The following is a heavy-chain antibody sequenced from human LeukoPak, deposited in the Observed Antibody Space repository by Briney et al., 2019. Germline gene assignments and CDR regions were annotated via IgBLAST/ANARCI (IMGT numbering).Heavy chain of an antibody. CDR3: ATPTQLYFYYGMDV. CDR2: MNPNNVNT. Sequence: ASVKASCTASGSTFTSYDINLVRQATGHRPECMGGMNPNNVNTGYAQKFQGRVTMTRNTSISTAYMELSSLRSEDTAVYYCATPTQLYFYYGMDVWGQGTTVTVSS. CDR1: GSTFTSYD. D-gene: IGHD1-1*01. V-gene: IGHV1-8*01. J-gene: IGHJ6*02.